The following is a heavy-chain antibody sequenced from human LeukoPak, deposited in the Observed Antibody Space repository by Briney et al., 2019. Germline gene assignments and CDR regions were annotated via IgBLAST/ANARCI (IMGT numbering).Heavy chain of an antibody. V-gene: IGHV3-49*04. CDR1: GFTFGDYT. CDR2: IRSKAYGGTT. D-gene: IGHD3-3*01. J-gene: IGHJ5*02. Sequence: GGSLRLSCTASGFTFGDYTMTWVRQAPGKGLEWVGFIRSKAYGGTTEYAASVKGRFTISRDDSKSIDYLQMNSLKTEDTAVYYCTRTTPLYDFWSGYPTNPWGQGTLVTVS. CDR3: TRTTPLYDFWSGYPTNP.